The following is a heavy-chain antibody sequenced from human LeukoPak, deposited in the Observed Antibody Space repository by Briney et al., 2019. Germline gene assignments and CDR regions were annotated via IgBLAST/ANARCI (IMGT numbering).Heavy chain of an antibody. D-gene: IGHD2-21*01. V-gene: IGHV3-23*01. CDR2: MSDSGGHT. Sequence: GGSLRLSCAAPAFSFSSYAMSWVRQAPGKGLEWVSTMSDSGGHTYYADSVKGRFTISRDNSKNTLYLRMNSLRAEDTAVYYCAKVRLGEVGGRGFDDWGQGTLVTVSS. CDR3: AKVRLGEVGGRGFDD. J-gene: IGHJ4*02. CDR1: AFSFSSYA.